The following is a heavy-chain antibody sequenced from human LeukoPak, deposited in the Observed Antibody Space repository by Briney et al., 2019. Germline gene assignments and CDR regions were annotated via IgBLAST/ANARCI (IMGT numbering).Heavy chain of an antibody. J-gene: IGHJ4*02. CDR3: ARAMTGTTHPFLY. Sequence: PSETLSLTCTVSGGSISSYYWSWIRQPPGKGLEWIGYIYYSGSTNYNPSLKSRVSISVDTSKNQISLKLNSVTAADTAVYYCARAMTGTTHPFLYWGQGTLVTVSS. CDR1: GGSISSYY. V-gene: IGHV4-59*01. CDR2: IYYSGST. D-gene: IGHD1-7*01.